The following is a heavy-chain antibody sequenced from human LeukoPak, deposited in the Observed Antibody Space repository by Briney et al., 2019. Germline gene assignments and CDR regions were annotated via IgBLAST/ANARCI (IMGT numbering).Heavy chain of an antibody. Sequence: GGSLRLSCAASGFTFSSYSMNWVRRAPGKGLEWVSSISSSSSYIYYADSVKGRFTISRGNAKNSLYLQMNSLRAEDTAVYYCARAGELEGFDYWGQGTLVTVSS. CDR3: ARAGELEGFDY. D-gene: IGHD1-7*01. J-gene: IGHJ4*02. CDR2: ISSSSSYI. V-gene: IGHV3-21*01. CDR1: GFTFSSYS.